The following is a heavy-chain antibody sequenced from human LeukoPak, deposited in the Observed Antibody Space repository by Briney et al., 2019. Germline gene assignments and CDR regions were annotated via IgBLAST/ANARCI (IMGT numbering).Heavy chain of an antibody. V-gene: IGHV3-23*01. J-gene: IGHJ4*02. D-gene: IGHD2-2*01. CDR1: GFTFSSYA. Sequence: PGGSLRLSCAASGFTFSSYAMSWVRQAPGKGLDWVSAISGSGGSTYYPDSVKGRFTISRDNSKNTLYLQMNSLRAEDTAVYYCVGINIVVVPGGVYFDYWGQGTLVTVSS. CDR3: VGINIVVVPGGVYFDY. CDR2: ISGSGGST.